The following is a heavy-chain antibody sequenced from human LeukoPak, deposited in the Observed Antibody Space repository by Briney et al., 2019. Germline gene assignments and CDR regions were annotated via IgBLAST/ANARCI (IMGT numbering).Heavy chain of an antibody. D-gene: IGHD4-17*01. CDR1: GYTFTSYG. J-gene: IGHJ1*01. CDR2: ISAYNGNT. Sequence: ASVKVSCKASGYTFTSYGISWVRQAPGQGLEWMGWISAYNGNTNYAQKLQGRVTMTTDISTSTAYMELRSLRSDDTAVYYCARAGYTTVTTKYFQHWGQGTLVTVSS. V-gene: IGHV1-18*04. CDR3: ARAGYTTVTTKYFQH.